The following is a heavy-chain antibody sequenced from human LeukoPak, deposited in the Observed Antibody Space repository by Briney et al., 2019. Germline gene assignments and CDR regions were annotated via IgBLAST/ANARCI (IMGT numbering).Heavy chain of an antibody. CDR2: ISYDGSNK. V-gene: IGHV3-30*03. Sequence: PGGSLRLSCAASGFTFSSYGMHWVRQAPGKGLEWVAVISYDGSNKYYADSVKGRFTISRDNSKNTLYLQMNSLRAEDTAVYYCASGRSPKYYDFWSGYGYFQHWGQGTLVTVSS. D-gene: IGHD3-3*01. CDR3: ASGRSPKYYDFWSGYGYFQH. CDR1: GFTFSSYG. J-gene: IGHJ1*01.